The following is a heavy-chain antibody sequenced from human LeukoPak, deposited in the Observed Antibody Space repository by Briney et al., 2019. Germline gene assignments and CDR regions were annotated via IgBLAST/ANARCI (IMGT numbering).Heavy chain of an antibody. V-gene: IGHV1-24*01. Sequence: ASVKVSCKVSGYTLTELSMHWVRQAPGKGLEWMGGFDPEDGETIYAQKFQGRVTMTEDTSTDTAYMELSSLRSEDTAVYYCAITAPYYYGSGSYHNWFDPWGQGTLVTVSS. CDR1: GYTLTELS. CDR2: FDPEDGET. CDR3: AITAPYYYGSGSYHNWFDP. D-gene: IGHD3-10*01. J-gene: IGHJ5*02.